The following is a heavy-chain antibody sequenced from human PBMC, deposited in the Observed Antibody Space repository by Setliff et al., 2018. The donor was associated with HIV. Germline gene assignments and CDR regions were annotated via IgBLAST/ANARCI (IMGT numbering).Heavy chain of an antibody. D-gene: IGHD3-22*01. CDR2: INPNNGGT. CDR3: AHRSGEYYYDSSGSFDY. J-gene: IGHJ4*02. V-gene: IGHV1-2*02. Sequence: ASVKVSCKASGYTFTGYYMHWVRQAPGQGLEWMGWINPNNGGTNYAQKFQGRLTITKDTSKNQVVLTMTNMDPVDTATYYCAHRSGEYYYDSSGSFDYWGQGTLVTVSS. CDR1: GYTFTGYY.